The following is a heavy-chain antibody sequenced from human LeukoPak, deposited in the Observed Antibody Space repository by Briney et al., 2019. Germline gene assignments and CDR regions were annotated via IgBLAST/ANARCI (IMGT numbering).Heavy chain of an antibody. D-gene: IGHD6-13*01. CDR1: GFTFSSYG. CDR2: IWYDGSNK. Sequence: GGSLRLSCAASGFTFSSYGMHWVRQAPGKGLEWVAVIWYDGSNKYYADSVKGRFTISRDNAKNSLYLQMNSLRAEDTAVYYCARVRSSSSFRANPDAFDYWGQGTLVTVSS. V-gene: IGHV3-33*01. CDR3: ARVRSSSSFRANPDAFDY. J-gene: IGHJ4*02.